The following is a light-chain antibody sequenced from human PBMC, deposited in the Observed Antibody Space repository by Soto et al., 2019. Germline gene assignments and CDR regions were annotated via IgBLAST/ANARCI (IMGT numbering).Light chain of an antibody. V-gene: IGKV1-13*02. CDR1: QGISSA. CDR3: QQFNSYPPYT. CDR2: DAS. Sequence: AIQLTQSPSSLSASVGDRVTITCRASQGISSAFAWYQQNPGKAPKLLIYDASSLESGVPSRFSGSGSGTEFTLTISSLQPEDFATDYCQQFNSYPPYTFGQGTKLEIK. J-gene: IGKJ2*01.